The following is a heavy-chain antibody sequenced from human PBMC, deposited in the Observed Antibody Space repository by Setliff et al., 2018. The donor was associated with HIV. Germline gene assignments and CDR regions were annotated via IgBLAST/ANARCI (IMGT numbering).Heavy chain of an antibody. CDR2: MYTSGST. V-gene: IGHV4-61*02. CDR1: GGSISSGSYY. J-gene: IGHJ6*02. D-gene: IGHD2-21*02. CDR3: ARGPYCGGDCYSSYYYGMDV. Sequence: SLTCTVSGGSISSGSYYWSWIRQPAGKGLEWIGRMYTSGSTNYNPSLKSRVTISVDTSKNQFSLKLSSVTAADTAVYYCARGPYCGGDCYSSYYYGMDVWGQGTTVTVSS.